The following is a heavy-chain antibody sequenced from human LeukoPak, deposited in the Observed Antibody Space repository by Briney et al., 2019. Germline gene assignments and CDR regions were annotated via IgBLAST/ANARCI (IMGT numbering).Heavy chain of an antibody. CDR2: IYYSGST. CDR1: GGSISSYY. Sequence: KPSETLSLTCTVSGGSISSYYWSWIRQPPGKGLEWIGYIYYSGSTNYNPSLKSRVTISVDTSKNQFSLKLSSVTAADTAVYYCARDGSGWYEASIDYWGQGTLVTVSS. J-gene: IGHJ4*02. D-gene: IGHD6-19*01. CDR3: ARDGSGWYEASIDY. V-gene: IGHV4-59*01.